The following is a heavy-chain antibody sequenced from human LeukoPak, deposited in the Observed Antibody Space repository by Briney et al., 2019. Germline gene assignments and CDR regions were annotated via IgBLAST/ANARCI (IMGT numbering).Heavy chain of an antibody. Sequence: PGGSLRLSCAASGFTFSSYGMHWLRQSPGKGLEWVAFIQYDGSNKYYADSVKGRFTFSRDNSKNTLYLQMNRLRPEDTAVYYCMRCMKFGTYYFDYWCHGTLVTASA. J-gene: IGHJ4*01. CDR2: IQYDGSNK. CDR3: MRCMKFGTYYFDY. D-gene: IGHD2-8*01. V-gene: IGHV3-30*02. CDR1: GFTFSSYG.